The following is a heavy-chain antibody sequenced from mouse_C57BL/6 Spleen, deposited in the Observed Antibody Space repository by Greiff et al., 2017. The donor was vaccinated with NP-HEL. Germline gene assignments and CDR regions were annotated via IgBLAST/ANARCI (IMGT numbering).Heavy chain of an antibody. V-gene: IGHV5-12*01. CDR1: GFTFSDYY. CDR2: ISNGGGSP. CDR3: ARRTSPYYYGSSSYAMDY. J-gene: IGHJ4*01. D-gene: IGHD1-1*01. Sequence: EVKLMESGGGLVQPGGSLKLSCAASGFTFSDYYMYWVRQTPEKRLEWVAYISNGGGSPYYPDTVKGRFTISRDNAKNTLYLQMSRLKSEDTAMYYCARRTSPYYYGSSSYAMDYWGQGTSVTVSS.